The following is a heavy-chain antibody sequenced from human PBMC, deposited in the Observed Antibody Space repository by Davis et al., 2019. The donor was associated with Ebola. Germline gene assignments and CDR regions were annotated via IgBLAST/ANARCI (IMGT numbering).Heavy chain of an antibody. V-gene: IGHV5-51*01. CDR3: ARLDYDVLTAYYVFDY. CDR1: GYSFTSYW. CDR2: IYPGDSDT. J-gene: IGHJ4*02. D-gene: IGHD3-9*01. Sequence: PGGSLRLSCKGSGYSFTSYWIGWVRQMPGKGLEWMGIIYPGDSDTRYSPSFQGQVTISADKSISTASLQWSSLKASDTAMYYCARLDYDVLTAYYVFDYWDQGTLVTVSS.